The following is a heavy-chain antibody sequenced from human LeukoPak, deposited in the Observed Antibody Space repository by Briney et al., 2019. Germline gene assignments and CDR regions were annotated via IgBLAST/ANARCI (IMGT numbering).Heavy chain of an antibody. J-gene: IGHJ4*02. CDR1: GFTFSSVW. V-gene: IGHV3-15*01. D-gene: IGHD1-14*01. CDR3: TTVHGAGPVNFDY. Sequence: GGSLRLSCTASGFTFSSVWMTWVRQAPGKGLEWVGSIKSRTDGETTDYAAPVKGRFSISRDDSENTLYLQMNSLKNEDTAVYFCTTVHGAGPVNFDYWGQGSLVTVSS. CDR2: IKSRTDGETT.